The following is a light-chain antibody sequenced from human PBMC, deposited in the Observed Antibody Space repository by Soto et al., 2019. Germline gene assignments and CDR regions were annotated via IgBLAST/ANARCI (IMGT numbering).Light chain of an antibody. CDR3: QQYNNWWT. J-gene: IGKJ1*01. Sequence: EIVMTQSPATLSVSPGERATLSCRASQSVNRNLAWYQQKPGQAPRLLIYAASTRATGIPARFSGSGSETEFTLTNSSLQSEDFAIYYWQQYNNWWTFGQGTKVEI. CDR1: QSVNRN. CDR2: AAS. V-gene: IGKV3-15*01.